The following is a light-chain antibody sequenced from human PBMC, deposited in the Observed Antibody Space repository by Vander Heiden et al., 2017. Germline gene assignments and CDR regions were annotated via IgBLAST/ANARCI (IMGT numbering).Light chain of an antibody. CDR2: DAS. Sequence: EIVLTQPQATRSLSPAEGATLSGRAGKSVSSYLASYQQKPAQAPSLLINDASNSATGIPARFSGSGSGTAFTLIISSLEPEDFAVYYCQQRSNWPPVTFGQGTRLEIK. CDR1: KSVSSY. J-gene: IGKJ5*01. V-gene: IGKV3-11*01. CDR3: QQRSNWPPVT.